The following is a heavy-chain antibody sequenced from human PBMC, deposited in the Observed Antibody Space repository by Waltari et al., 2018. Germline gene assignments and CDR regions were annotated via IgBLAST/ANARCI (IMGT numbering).Heavy chain of an antibody. CDR1: GGTFSSHA. CDR3: ARDRRGSSWYYFDY. D-gene: IGHD6-13*01. CDR2: IIPIFGTA. Sequence: QVQLVQSGAEVMKPGSSVKVCCKASGGTFSSHAISWVRQAPEQGLEWMGGIIPIFGTANYAQYVHSIVTLTTNDSTNTAYMELSRLRCEDTAVYYCARDRRGSSWYYFDYWGQGTLVTVSS. V-gene: IGHV1-69*05. J-gene: IGHJ4*02.